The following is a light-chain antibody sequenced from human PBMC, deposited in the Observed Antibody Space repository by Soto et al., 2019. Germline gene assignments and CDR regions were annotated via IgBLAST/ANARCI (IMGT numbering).Light chain of an antibody. CDR2: EVS. CDR1: SSDVGGYNY. Sequence: QSALTQPASVSGSPGQSITISCTGTSSDVGGYNYVSWYQQHPGKAPKLMIYEVSNRPSGVSNRFSGSKSGNMASLTVSGLQAEDEAEYYCSSYAGGNTFVFGSGTKLTVL. CDR3: SSYAGGNTFV. V-gene: IGLV2-14*01. J-gene: IGLJ1*01.